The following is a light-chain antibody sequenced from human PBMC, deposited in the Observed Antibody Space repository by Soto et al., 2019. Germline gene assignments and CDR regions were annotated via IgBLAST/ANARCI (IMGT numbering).Light chain of an antibody. CDR3: QQRTNWRGT. Sequence: EIVLTQSPATLSLSPGERGTLSCRASESVNNYLAWYQQKPGQPPRLLIYDTSIRATGVPPRFSGSGSGTDVTLTISSLEPEDFAVYYCQQRTNWRGTFGQGTTV. J-gene: IGKJ1*01. CDR2: DTS. CDR1: ESVNNY. V-gene: IGKV3-11*01.